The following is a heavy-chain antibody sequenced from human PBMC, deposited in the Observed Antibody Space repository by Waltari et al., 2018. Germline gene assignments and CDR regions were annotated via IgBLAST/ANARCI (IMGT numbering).Heavy chain of an antibody. D-gene: IGHD6-13*01. CDR2: IYWHDHE. V-gene: IGHV2-5*01. J-gene: IGHJ4*02. Sequence: QITLKESGPTLVKPTQTLTLTCTFSGFSLSTNGVGVGWIRLPPGKALEWLALIYWHDHEHFSPSLKTRLAITKDTSKNQVVLTMTNMDPIDTGTYHCAHTGPAPGEDFDYWGQGTLVTVSS. CDR3: AHTGPAPGEDFDY. CDR1: GFSLSTNGVG.